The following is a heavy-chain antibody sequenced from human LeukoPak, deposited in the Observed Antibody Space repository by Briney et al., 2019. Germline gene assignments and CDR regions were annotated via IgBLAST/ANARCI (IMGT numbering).Heavy chain of an antibody. V-gene: IGHV4-34*01. Sequence: PSETLSLTCAVYGGSFSGYYWSWIRQPPGKGLEWIGEINHSGSTNYNPSLRSRVTMSVDTSKNQFSLKLSSVTAADTAVYYCARGRSYSYGGGSRSLAHWGQGTLVTVSS. CDR1: GGSFSGYY. D-gene: IGHD2-15*01. CDR2: INHSGST. J-gene: IGHJ4*02. CDR3: ARGRSYSYGGGSRSLAH.